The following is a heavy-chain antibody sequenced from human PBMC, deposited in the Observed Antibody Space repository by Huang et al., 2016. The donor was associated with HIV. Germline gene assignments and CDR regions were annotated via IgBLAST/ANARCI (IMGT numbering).Heavy chain of an antibody. Sequence: QLQLQESGPGLVKPSETLSLTCTVSGGSISSSNYYWGWIRQPPGKGGEWMGSIYYSGSTYSNPSLKSRVTISVDTSKNQFSLKLSSVTAADTAVYYCRGDIVVVVAATRYYFDNWGQGTLVTVSS. CDR3: RGDIVVVVAATRYYFDN. CDR2: IYYSGST. J-gene: IGHJ4*02. D-gene: IGHD2-15*01. V-gene: IGHV4-39*01. CDR1: GGSISSSNYY.